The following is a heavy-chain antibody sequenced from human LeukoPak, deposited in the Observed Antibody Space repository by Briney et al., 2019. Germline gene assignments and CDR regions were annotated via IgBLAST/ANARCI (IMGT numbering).Heavy chain of an antibody. CDR2: ISGSGGST. J-gene: IGHJ1*01. Sequence: PGGSLRLSCAASGFTFSSYAMSWVRQAPGKGLEWVSAISGSGGSTYYADSVKGRFTISRDNSKKTLYLQMNSLRAEDTAVYYCAKDLFRDSSHPEYFQHWGQGTLVTVSS. CDR3: AKDLFRDSSHPEYFQH. V-gene: IGHV3-23*01. D-gene: IGHD3-22*01. CDR1: GFTFSSYA.